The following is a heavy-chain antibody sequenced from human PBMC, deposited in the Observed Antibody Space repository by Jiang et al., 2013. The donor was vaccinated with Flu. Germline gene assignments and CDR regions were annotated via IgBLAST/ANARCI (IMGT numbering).Heavy chain of an antibody. CDR2: IIPILGIA. Sequence: SGAEVKKPGASVKVSCKASGYTFTSYGISWVRQAPGQGLEWMGRIIPILGIANYAQKFQGRVTITADKSTSTAYMELSSLRSEDTAVYYCARALYCGGDCYQYYFDYWGQGTLVTVSS. CDR3: ARALYCGGDCYQYYFDY. CDR1: GYTFTSYG. J-gene: IGHJ4*02. V-gene: IGHV1-69*04. D-gene: IGHD2-21*02.